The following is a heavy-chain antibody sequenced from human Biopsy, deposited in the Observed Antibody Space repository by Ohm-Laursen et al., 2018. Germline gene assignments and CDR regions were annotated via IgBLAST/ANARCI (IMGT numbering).Heavy chain of an antibody. D-gene: IGHD2-15*01. Sequence: SDTLSLTCTVSGVSINSSYWSWIRQAPGKGLEWIGFISNSGNTNYNPSLKSRVTISADTSKNQFSLKLGSVTVADTAVFYCARRGSGGRSFDYWGQGSLVTVSS. CDR3: ARRGSGGRSFDY. CDR1: GVSINSSY. J-gene: IGHJ4*02. CDR2: ISNSGNT. V-gene: IGHV4-59*08.